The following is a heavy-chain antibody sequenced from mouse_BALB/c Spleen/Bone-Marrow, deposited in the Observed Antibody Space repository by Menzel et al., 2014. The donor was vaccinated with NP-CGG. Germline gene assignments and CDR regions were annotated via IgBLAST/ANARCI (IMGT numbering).Heavy chain of an antibody. CDR3: AGQGYGYDGFDY. Sequence: EVMLVESGGDLVKPGGSLKLSCAASGFTFSSYGMSWVRQTPDKRLEWVATISSGGSYTYYPDSVKGRFTISRDNAKNTLYLQMSSLKSEDTAMYYCAGQGYGYDGFDYWGQGTTLTVSS. CDR2: ISSGGSYT. J-gene: IGHJ2*01. V-gene: IGHV5-6*01. D-gene: IGHD2-2*01. CDR1: GFTFSSYG.